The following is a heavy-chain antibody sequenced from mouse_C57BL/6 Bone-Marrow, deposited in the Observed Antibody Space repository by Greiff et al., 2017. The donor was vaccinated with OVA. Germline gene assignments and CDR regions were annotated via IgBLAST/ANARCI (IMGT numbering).Heavy chain of an antibody. CDR2: IYPRSGNT. D-gene: IGHD4-1*01. Sequence: VMLVESGAELARPGASVKLSCKASGYTFTSYGISWVKQRTGQGLEWIGEIYPRSGNTYYNEKFKGKATLTADKSSSTAYMELRSLTSEDSAVYFCARSLGRRAWFAYWGQGTLVTVSA. V-gene: IGHV1-81*01. CDR3: ARSLGRRAWFAY. J-gene: IGHJ3*01. CDR1: GYTFTSYG.